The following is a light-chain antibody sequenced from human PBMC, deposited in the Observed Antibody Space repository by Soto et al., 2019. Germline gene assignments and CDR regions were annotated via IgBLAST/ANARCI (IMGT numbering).Light chain of an antibody. CDR1: SSDVGAYNF. V-gene: IGLV2-14*03. CDR3: SAYTVSRTYV. J-gene: IGLJ1*01. Sequence: QSVLAQPASVSGSPGQSITISCTGTSSDVGAYNFVSWHQQHPGKAPKLMIYNVYDRPSGISYRFSGSKSGNTASLTISGLQGEVEADYYCSAYTVSRTYVFGTGTKVTVL. CDR2: NVY.